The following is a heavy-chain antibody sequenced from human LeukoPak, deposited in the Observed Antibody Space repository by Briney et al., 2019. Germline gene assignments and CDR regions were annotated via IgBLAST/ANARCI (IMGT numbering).Heavy chain of an antibody. CDR3: AKFPVAVAASLVFDY. D-gene: IGHD2-15*01. J-gene: IGHJ4*02. Sequence: GGSLRLSCAASGFTFSSYGMHWVCQAPGKGLEWVAFIRYDGSNKYYADSVKGRFTISRDNSKNTLYLQMNSLRAEDTAVYYCAKFPVAVAASLVFDYWGQGTLVTVSS. V-gene: IGHV3-30*02. CDR2: IRYDGSNK. CDR1: GFTFSSYG.